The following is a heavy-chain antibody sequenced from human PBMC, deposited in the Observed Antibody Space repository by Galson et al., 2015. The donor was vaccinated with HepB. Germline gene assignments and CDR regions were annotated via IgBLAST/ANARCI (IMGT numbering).Heavy chain of an antibody. V-gene: IGHV3-30-3*01. J-gene: IGHJ4*02. D-gene: IGHD3-9*01. CDR1: GFTFSSYA. Sequence: SLRLSCAASGFTFSSYAMHWVRQAPGKGLEWVAVISYDGSNKYYADSVKGRFTISRDNSKNTLYLQMNSLRAEDTAVYYCARGSLRYFDWLILGFDYWGQGTLVTVSS. CDR2: ISYDGSNK. CDR3: ARGSLRYFDWLILGFDY.